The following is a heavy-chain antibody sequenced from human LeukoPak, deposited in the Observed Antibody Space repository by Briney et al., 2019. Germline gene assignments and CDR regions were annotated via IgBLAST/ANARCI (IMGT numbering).Heavy chain of an antibody. D-gene: IGHD5-18*01. CDR1: GYSFTSYW. CDR2: IYPGDSDT. V-gene: IGHV5-51*01. J-gene: IGHJ4*02. CDR3: ARLRGYSPGGEGFYFDY. Sequence: GESLKISCKGSGYSFTSYWIGWVRQMPGKGLEWMGIIYPGDSDTRYSPSFQGQVTISADKSISTAYLRWSSLKASDTAMYYCARLRGYSPGGEGFYFDYWGQGTLVTVSS.